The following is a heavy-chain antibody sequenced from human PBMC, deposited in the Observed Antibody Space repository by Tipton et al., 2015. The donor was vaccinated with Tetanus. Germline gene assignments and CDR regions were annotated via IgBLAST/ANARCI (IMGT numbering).Heavy chain of an antibody. CDR1: GFTFSGYH. Sequence: QVQLVQSGGGVVQPGRSLRLSCAASGFTFSGYHMHWVRQAPGKGLGWVASVSNDGSDTDYADSVKGRFTISRDNSKYTLYLQLISLRTDATAVIYCASLYRYIDVWGRRTLVIVSS. V-gene: IGHV3-30*03. J-gene: IGHJ2*01. CDR3: ASLYRYIDV. CDR2: VSNDGSDT.